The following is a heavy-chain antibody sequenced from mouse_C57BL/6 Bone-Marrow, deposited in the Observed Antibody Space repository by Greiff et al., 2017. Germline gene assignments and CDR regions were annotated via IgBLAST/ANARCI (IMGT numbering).Heavy chain of an antibody. J-gene: IGHJ3*01. Sequence: QVQLQQPGTELVKPGASVKLSCKASGYTFTSYWMHWVKQRPGQGLEWIGNINPSNGGTNYNEKFKGKATMTVDKSSSTAYMQLSSLTSEDSAVYYCAAGVRWWRGGVAYWGQGTLVTVSA. CDR3: AAGVRWWRGGVAY. D-gene: IGHD1-1*02. CDR1: GYTFTSYW. CDR2: INPSNGGT. V-gene: IGHV1-53*01.